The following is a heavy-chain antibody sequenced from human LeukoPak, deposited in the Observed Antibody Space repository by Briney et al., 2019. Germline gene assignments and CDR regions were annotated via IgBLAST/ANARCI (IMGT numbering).Heavy chain of an antibody. Sequence: SETLSLTCTVSGGSVTTYYWSWIRQSARKGLEWIGHVYGSGSTNYSPSLKSRVTMSLDTSKNQFSLKLSSVTAADTAVYYCAREGDDGYSFGYPISYWGPGSLVTVSS. J-gene: IGHJ4*02. V-gene: IGHV4-4*07. CDR2: VYGSGST. CDR3: AREGDDGYSFGYPISY. CDR1: GGSVTTYY. D-gene: IGHD5-18*01.